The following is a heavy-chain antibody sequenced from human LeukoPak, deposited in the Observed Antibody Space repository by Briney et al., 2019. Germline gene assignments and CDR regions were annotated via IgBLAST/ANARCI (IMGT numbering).Heavy chain of an antibody. CDR2: ISYSGST. CDR3: ARMVRGSDYGGNVSYAFDI. D-gene: IGHD4-23*01. Sequence: SETLSLTCTVSGDSISSNNYYWGWIRQPPGKGLEWIGSISYSGSTYYNPSLKSRVTISVDTSKNQFSLKLSSVTAADTAVYYCARMVRGSDYGGNVSYAFDIWGQGTMVTVSS. V-gene: IGHV4-39*07. CDR1: GDSISSNNYY. J-gene: IGHJ3*02.